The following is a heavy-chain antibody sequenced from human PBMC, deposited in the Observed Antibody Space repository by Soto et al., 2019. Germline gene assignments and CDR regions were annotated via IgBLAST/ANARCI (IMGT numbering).Heavy chain of an antibody. CDR2: IKSKTDGGTT. CDR3: TTVDPRDCSSTSCYLRIGTYGMDV. J-gene: IGHJ6*02. Sequence: GGSLRLSCAASGFTFSNAWMNWVRQAPGKGLEWVGRIKSKTDGGTTDYAAPVKGRFTISRDDSKNTLYLQMNSLKTEDTAVYYCTTVDPRDCSSTSCYLRIGTYGMDVWGQGTTVTVSS. V-gene: IGHV3-15*07. D-gene: IGHD2-2*01. CDR1: GFTFSNAW.